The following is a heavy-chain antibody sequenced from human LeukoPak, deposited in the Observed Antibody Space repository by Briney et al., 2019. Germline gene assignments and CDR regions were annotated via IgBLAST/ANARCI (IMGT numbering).Heavy chain of an antibody. CDR2: IYYSGST. V-gene: IGHV4-30-4*01. D-gene: IGHD3-3*01. CDR3: ARVGYDFWGGYYRYFDY. J-gene: IGHJ4*02. Sequence: SETLSLTCTVSGGSISSGDYYWSWIRQPPGKGLEWIGYIYYSGSTYYNPSLKSRVTISVDTSKNQFSLKLSSVTAADTAVYYCARVGYDFWGGYYRYFDYWGQGTLVTVSS. CDR1: GGSISSGDYY.